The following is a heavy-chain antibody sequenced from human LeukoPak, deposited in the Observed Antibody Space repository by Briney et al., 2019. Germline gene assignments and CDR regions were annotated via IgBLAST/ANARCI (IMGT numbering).Heavy chain of an antibody. D-gene: IGHD2-15*01. J-gene: IGHJ4*02. Sequence: PGGSLRLSCAASGFTFDDYGMSWVRQAPGKGLEWVSGINWNGGSTGYADSVKGRFTIPRDNAKNSLYLQMNSLRAEDTALYYCARAPPGYCSGGSCYEDYWGQGTLVTVSS. CDR1: GFTFDDYG. CDR3: ARAPPGYCSGGSCYEDY. V-gene: IGHV3-20*04. CDR2: INWNGGST.